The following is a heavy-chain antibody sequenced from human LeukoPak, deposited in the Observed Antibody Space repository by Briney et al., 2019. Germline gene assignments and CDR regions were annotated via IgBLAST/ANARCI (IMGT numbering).Heavy chain of an antibody. V-gene: IGHV3-33*01. CDR2: IWYDGSNK. Sequence: GRSLRLSCAASGFTFSSYGMYWVRQAPGKGLEWVAVIWYDGSNKYYADSVKGRFTISRDNSKNTLYLQMNSLRAEDTAVYYCARDGAYYDILTGYSPPWELGGMDVWGQGTTVTVSS. CDR3: ARDGAYYDILTGYSPPWELGGMDV. CDR1: GFTFSSYG. D-gene: IGHD3-9*01. J-gene: IGHJ6*02.